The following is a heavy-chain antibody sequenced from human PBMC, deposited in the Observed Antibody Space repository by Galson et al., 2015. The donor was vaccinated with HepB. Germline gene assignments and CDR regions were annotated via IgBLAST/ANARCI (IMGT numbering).Heavy chain of an antibody. CDR1: VGSFSDYY. D-gene: IGHD2-2*01. CDR3: ARGRTKGYASASDY. Sequence: LSLTCAVYVGSFSDYYWSWVRQSPGKGLEWIGEINHSGRTNYNPSLRSRVTISVDTSKNQFSLKLSSVTAADTAVYFCARGRTKGYASASDYWSQGTLVTVSS. CDR2: INHSGRT. J-gene: IGHJ4*02. V-gene: IGHV4-34*01.